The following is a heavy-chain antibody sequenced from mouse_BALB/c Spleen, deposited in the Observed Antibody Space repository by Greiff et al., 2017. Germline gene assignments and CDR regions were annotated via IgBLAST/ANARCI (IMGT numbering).Heavy chain of an antibody. CDR1: GFSLTGYG. V-gene: IGHV2-6-7*01. J-gene: IGHJ4*01. CDR3: ARADGYDLSYYAMDY. D-gene: IGHD2-2*01. Sequence: VKLMESGPGLVAPSQSLSITCTVSGFSLTGYGVNWVRQPPGKGLEWLGMIWGDGSTDYNSALKSRLSISKDNSKSQVFLKMNSLQTDDTARYYCARADGYDLSYYAMDYWGQGTSVTVSS. CDR2: IWGDGST.